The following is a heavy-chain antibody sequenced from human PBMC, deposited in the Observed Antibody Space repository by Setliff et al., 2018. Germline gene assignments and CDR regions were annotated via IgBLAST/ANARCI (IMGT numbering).Heavy chain of an antibody. V-gene: IGHV3-30*02. CDR2: IRYDGSNK. CDR1: GFTFSSYG. D-gene: IGHD2-15*01. Sequence: PGGSLRLSCAASGFTFSSYGMHWVRQAPGKGLEWVAFIRYDGSNKYYADSVKGRSTISRDNSKNTVYLEMNSLRAEDTAVYYCAKRGPYCSGGTCHYYFDYWGQGTLVTVSS. CDR3: AKRGPYCSGGTCHYYFDY. J-gene: IGHJ4*02.